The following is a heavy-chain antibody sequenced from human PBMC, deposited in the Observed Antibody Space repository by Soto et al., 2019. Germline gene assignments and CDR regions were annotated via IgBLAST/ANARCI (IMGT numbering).Heavy chain of an antibody. CDR3: ARPYSYDMIGQSYIEIFDY. CDR2: VSAYSDNA. Sequence: QVQLVQSGPEVKKPGASVKVSCKASGYTFTSYGIAWVRQAPGQGLEWMGWVSAYSDNANYTQTVQDRVTLTTDTYTTPAYMELRSLRSDDTAVYYCARPYSYDMIGQSYIEIFDYWGQGTLVAVSS. J-gene: IGHJ4*02. D-gene: IGHD3-22*01. V-gene: IGHV1-18*01. CDR1: GYTFTSYG.